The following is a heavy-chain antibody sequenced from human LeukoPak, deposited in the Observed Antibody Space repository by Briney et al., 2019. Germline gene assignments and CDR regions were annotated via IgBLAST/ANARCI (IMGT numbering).Heavy chain of an antibody. CDR1: GFTFSSYT. CDR2: ISGSSYYI. Sequence: GGSLRLSCAASGFTFSSYTINWVRQAPGKGLEWVSSISGSSYYIYYADSVRGRFTISRDNAKNSVYLQMDSLRAEDTAVYYCARGLGEFGFDYWGQGTLVTVSS. J-gene: IGHJ4*02. D-gene: IGHD3-16*01. CDR3: ARGLGEFGFDY. V-gene: IGHV3-21*01.